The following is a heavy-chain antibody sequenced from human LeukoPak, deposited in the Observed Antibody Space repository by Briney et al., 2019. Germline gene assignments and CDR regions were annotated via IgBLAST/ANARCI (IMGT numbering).Heavy chain of an antibody. D-gene: IGHD6-19*01. CDR2: IWYDGSNK. CDR3: ARLAYSSGQYYFDY. V-gene: IGHV3-33*01. CDR1: GFTFSSCG. J-gene: IGHJ4*02. Sequence: GGSLRLSCAASGFTFSSCGMHWVRQAPGKGLEWVAVIWYDGSNKYYADSVKGRFTISRDNSKNTLYLQMNSLRAEDTAVYYCARLAYSSGQYYFDYWGQGTLVTVSS.